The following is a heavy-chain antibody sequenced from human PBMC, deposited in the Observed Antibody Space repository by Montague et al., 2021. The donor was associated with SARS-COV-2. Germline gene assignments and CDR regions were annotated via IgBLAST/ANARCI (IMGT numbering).Heavy chain of an antibody. CDR3: AKQALTRYCTSTTCFGAAFDI. J-gene: IGHJ3*02. D-gene: IGHD2-2*01. Sequence: SETLSLTCTVSGVSISSYYWTWIRQPPGKGLEWIGFIYYSGSTNYNPSLKSRVTISVDTSKNQFSLKLSSVTAADTAVYYCAKQALTRYCTSTTCFGAAFDIWGQGTMVTASS. V-gene: IGHV4-59*08. CDR2: IYYSGST. CDR1: GVSISSYY.